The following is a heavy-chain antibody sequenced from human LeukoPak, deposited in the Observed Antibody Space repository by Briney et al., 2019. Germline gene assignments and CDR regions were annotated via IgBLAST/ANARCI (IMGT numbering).Heavy chain of an antibody. V-gene: IGHV3-30*18. CDR3: AKGVPPWYSGSYVSY. CDR1: GFTFSSYG. Sequence: GGSLRLSCAASGFTFSSYGMHWVRQAPGKGLEWVAVISYDGSNKYYADSVKGRFTISRDNSKNTLYLQMNSLRAEDTAVYYCAKGVPPWYSGSYVSYWGQGTLVTVSS. CDR2: ISYDGSNK. J-gene: IGHJ4*02. D-gene: IGHD1-26*01.